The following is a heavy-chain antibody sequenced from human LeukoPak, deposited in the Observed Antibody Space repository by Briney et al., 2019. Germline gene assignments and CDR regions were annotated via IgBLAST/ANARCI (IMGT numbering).Heavy chain of an antibody. J-gene: IGHJ6*03. Sequence: PSETLSLTCAVYGGSFSGYYWSWIRQPPGKGPEWIGEINHSGSTNYNPSLKSRVTISVDTSKNQFSLKLSSVTAADTAVYYCARLTGAAAGTYYYYYMDVWGKGTTVTVSS. D-gene: IGHD6-13*01. CDR2: INHSGST. CDR1: GGSFSGYY. V-gene: IGHV4-34*01. CDR3: ARLTGAAAGTYYYYYMDV.